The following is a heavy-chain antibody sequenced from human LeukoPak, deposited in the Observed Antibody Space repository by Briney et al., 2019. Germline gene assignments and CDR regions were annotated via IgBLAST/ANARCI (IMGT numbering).Heavy chain of an antibody. CDR3: ARGLLGYCSGGSCQTFDP. CDR2: IGGSGGPT. J-gene: IGHJ5*02. Sequence: GGSLRLSCAASGFIFSDYYMNWIRQAPGKGLEWVSYIGGSGGPTNYADSVKGRSTISRDNAKNSLHLQMNSLRVEDAAVYYCARGLLGYCSGGSCQTFDPWGQGTLVTVSS. V-gene: IGHV3-11*06. CDR1: GFIFSDYY. D-gene: IGHD2-15*01.